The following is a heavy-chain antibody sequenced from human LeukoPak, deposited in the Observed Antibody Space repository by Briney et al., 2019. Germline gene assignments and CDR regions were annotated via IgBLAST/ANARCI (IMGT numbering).Heavy chain of an antibody. CDR1: GFTFSNYL. V-gene: IGHV3-7*02. CDR2: INQDGSEK. CDR3: ARPYDSNRDHSGYGY. J-gene: IGHJ4*02. Sequence: GGSLRLSCATSGFTFSNYLMSWVRQAPGKGLEWVANINQDGSEKYYVDSVKGRFTISRDNAKNSLYLQMNSLRAEDTAVYYCARPYDSNRDHSGYGYWGRGTLVTVSS. D-gene: IGHD5-12*01.